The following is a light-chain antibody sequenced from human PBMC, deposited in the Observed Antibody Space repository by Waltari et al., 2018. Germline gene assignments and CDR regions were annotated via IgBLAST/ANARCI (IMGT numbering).Light chain of an antibody. CDR1: SSNIGNNY. Sequence: QSVLTQPPSVSAAPGQKVTISCSGSSSNIGNNYVSWYQHLPGTAPELLIYENKKRPSGIPDRFSGSKSGTSATLGITGLQTGDEADYCCGTWDSSLSAVVFGGGTKLTVL. CDR2: ENK. J-gene: IGLJ2*01. V-gene: IGLV1-51*02. CDR3: GTWDSSLSAVV.